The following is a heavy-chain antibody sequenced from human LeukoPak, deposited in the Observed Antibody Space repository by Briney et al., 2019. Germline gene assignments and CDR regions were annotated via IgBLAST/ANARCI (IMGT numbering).Heavy chain of an antibody. V-gene: IGHV1-2*02. D-gene: IGHD3-10*01. CDR3: ARGPRGYGSGSFTDY. CDR2: INPNSGGT. CDR1: GYTFTGYY. Sequence: GASVKVSCKASGYTFTGYYMHWVRQAPGQGLEWMGWINPNSGGTNYAQKFQGRVTMTRDTSISTAYMELSRLRSDDTAVYYCARGPRGYGSGSFTDYWGQGTLVTVSS. J-gene: IGHJ4*02.